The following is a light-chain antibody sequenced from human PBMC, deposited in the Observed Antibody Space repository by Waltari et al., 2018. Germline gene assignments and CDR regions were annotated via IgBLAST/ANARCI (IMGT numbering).Light chain of an antibody. CDR2: AAS. V-gene: IGKV1-9*01. J-gene: IGKJ5*01. Sequence: DIQLTQAPSLLPASVGDRCTITCRASQGISSSLAWYHQKPGKAPKLLIYAASTLQSGVPSRFSGSGSGTEFTLTISSLQPEDFATYYCQQFNSYPITFGQGTRLEIK. CDR3: QQFNSYPIT. CDR1: QGISSS.